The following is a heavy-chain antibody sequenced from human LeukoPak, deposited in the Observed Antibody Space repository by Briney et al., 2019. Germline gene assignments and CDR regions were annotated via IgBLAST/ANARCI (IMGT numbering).Heavy chain of an antibody. CDR1: GFTFSNAW. CDR3: NVYYDILTGSLDY. J-gene: IGHJ4*02. D-gene: IGHD3-9*01. V-gene: IGHV3-15*01. CDR2: IKSKTDGGTT. Sequence: GGSLRLSCAASGFTFSNAWMSWFRQAPGKGLEWVGRIKSKTDGGTTDYAAPVKGRSTISRDDSKNTLYLQMNSLKTEDTAVYYCNVYYDILTGSLDYWDQGTLVTVSS.